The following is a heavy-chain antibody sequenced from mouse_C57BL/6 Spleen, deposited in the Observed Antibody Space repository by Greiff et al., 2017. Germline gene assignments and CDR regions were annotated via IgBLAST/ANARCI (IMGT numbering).Heavy chain of an antibody. D-gene: IGHD1-1*01. CDR1: GYTFTDYE. J-gene: IGHJ1*03. V-gene: IGHV1-15*01. CDR2: IDPETGGT. Sequence: QVQLQQSGAELVRPGASVTLSCKASGYTFTDYEMHWVKQTPVHGLEWIGAIDPETGGTAYNQKFKGKAILTADKSSSTAYIELRSLTSEASAVYYCTKGAVGWDFEGWGTGATVTVSS. CDR3: TKGAVGWDFEG.